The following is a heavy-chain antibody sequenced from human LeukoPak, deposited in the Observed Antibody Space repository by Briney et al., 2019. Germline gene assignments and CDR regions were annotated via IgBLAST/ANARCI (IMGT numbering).Heavy chain of an antibody. CDR3: ARHTSVIYSSRRFDP. Sequence: KPWGSLRLSCAASGFTFSNAWMRWVRQPPGKGLEWIGSIYYSGGTYYNPSLKSRVTISVDTSKNQFSLKLSSVAAADTAVYYCARHTSVIYSSRRFDPWGQGTLVTVSS. CDR1: GFTFSNAW. CDR2: IYYSGGT. V-gene: IGHV4-39*01. D-gene: IGHD6-13*01. J-gene: IGHJ5*02.